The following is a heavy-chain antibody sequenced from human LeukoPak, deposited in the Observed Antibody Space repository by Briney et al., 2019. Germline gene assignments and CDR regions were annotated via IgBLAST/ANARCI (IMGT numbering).Heavy chain of an antibody. J-gene: IGHJ4*02. CDR1: GGSISSGGYS. CDR3: ARWAAAYDY. V-gene: IGHV4-30-2*01. Sequence: SETLSLTCAVSGGSISSGGYSWSWTRQPPGKGLEWIGYIYHSGSTYYNPSLKSRVTISVDRSKNQFPLKLSSVTAADTAVYYCARWAAAYDYWGQGTLVTVPS. D-gene: IGHD6-13*01. CDR2: IYHSGST.